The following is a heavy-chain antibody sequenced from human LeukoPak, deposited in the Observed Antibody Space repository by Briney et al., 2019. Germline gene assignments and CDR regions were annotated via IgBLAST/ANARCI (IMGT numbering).Heavy chain of an antibody. V-gene: IGHV4-34*01. CDR2: SSNIGST. D-gene: IGHD3-10*01. J-gene: IGHJ6*03. CDR3: ARGRGYYGSRAPSSDYYMDV. Sequence: SETLCLTCTVHGASSSNYYWTWIRQSPGKGLVWIGESSNIGSTSYNPSLQRPRTVSLQTSNNLFSLKLTSVTAADTAVYYCARGRGYYGSRAPSSDYYMDVWGEGTGLPVSS. CDR1: GASSSNYY.